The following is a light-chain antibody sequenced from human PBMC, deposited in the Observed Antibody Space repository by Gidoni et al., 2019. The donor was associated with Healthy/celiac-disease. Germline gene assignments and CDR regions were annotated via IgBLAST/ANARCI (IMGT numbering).Light chain of an antibody. V-gene: IGLV1-51*01. J-gene: IGLJ3*02. Sequence: QSVLTQPPPVSAAPGQQVTISCSGSSSNIGNNYVSWYQQLPGTAPKLLIYDNNKRPSGIPDRFSGSKSGTSATLGITGLQTGDEADYYCGTWDSSLSAGGVFGGGTKLTVL. CDR3: GTWDSSLSAGGV. CDR1: SSNIGNNY. CDR2: DNN.